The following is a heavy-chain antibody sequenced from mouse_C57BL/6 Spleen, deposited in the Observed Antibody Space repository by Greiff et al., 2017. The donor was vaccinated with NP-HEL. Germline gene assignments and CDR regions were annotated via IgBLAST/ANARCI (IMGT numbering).Heavy chain of an antibody. CDR1: GYAFSSSW. J-gene: IGHJ3*01. Sequence: VNVVESGPELVKPGASVKISCKASGYAFSSSWMNWVKQRPGKGLEWIGRIYPGDGDTNYNGKFKGKATLTADKSSSTAYMQLSSLTSEDSAVYFCAREDSNYVAWFAYWGQGTLVTVSA. D-gene: IGHD2-5*01. CDR2: IYPGDGDT. V-gene: IGHV1-82*01. CDR3: AREDSNYVAWFAY.